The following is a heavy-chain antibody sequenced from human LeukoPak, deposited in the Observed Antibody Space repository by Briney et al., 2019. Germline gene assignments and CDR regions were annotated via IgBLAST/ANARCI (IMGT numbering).Heavy chain of an antibody. CDR3: ARRGAANYYDSSGYVDY. J-gene: IGHJ4*02. CDR2: IFYSGNT. Sequence: SETLSLTCTVSGGSISSYYWNWIRQPPGKGLEWIGYIFYSGNTKYNPSLRSRVSISVDTSKNQFSLKLSSVTAADTAVYYCARRGAANYYDSSGYVDYWGQGTLVTVSS. CDR1: GGSISSYY. V-gene: IGHV4-59*01. D-gene: IGHD3-22*01.